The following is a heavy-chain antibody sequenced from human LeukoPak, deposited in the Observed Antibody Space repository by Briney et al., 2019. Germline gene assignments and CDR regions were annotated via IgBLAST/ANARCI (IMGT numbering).Heavy chain of an antibody. CDR3: ARSKWEPRTFDY. CDR2: IIPIFGTA. V-gene: IGHV1-69*05. CDR1: GGTFSSYA. D-gene: IGHD1-26*01. J-gene: IGHJ4*02. Sequence: SVKVSCKASGGTFSSYAISWVRQAPGQGLEWTGGIIPIFGTANYAQKFQGRVTITTDESTSTAYMELSSLRSEDTAVYYCARSKWEPRTFDYWGQGTLVTVSS.